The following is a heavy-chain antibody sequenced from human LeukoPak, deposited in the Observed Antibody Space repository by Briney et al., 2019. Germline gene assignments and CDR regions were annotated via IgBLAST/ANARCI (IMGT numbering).Heavy chain of an antibody. Sequence: GGSLRLSCAASGFTFSSYAMSWVRQAPGKGLEWVSAISGSGGSTYYADSVKGRFTISRDNSKNTLYLQMNSLRAEDTAVYYCAKDLSNGAALGEYYYYYYGMDVWGQGTRSPSP. CDR1: GFTFSSYA. CDR3: AKDLSNGAALGEYYYYYYGMDV. CDR2: ISGSGGST. J-gene: IGHJ6*02. V-gene: IGHV3-23*01. D-gene: IGHD3-16*01.